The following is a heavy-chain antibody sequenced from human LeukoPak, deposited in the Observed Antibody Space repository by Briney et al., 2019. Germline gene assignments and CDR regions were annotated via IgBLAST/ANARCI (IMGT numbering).Heavy chain of an antibody. CDR3: AKGSILTGDRVHFDY. CDR2: ISWKSGSI. CDR1: GFTFDDYA. J-gene: IGHJ4*02. D-gene: IGHD7-27*01. Sequence: PGRSLRLSCAASGFTFDDYAMHWVRQAPGKGLEWVAGISWKSGSIGYADSVRGRFTVSRDNAKNSLYLQMNSLRAEDTALYYCAKGSILTGDRVHFDYWGQGTLVTVSS. V-gene: IGHV3-9*01.